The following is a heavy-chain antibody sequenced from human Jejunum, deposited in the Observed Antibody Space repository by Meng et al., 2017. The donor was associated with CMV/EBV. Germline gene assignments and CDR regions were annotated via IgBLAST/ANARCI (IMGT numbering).Heavy chain of an antibody. CDR2: IKQDASER. D-gene: IGHD3-10*01. CDR3: AREALGGFGMQMTRTEFGS. CDR1: FSRNW. V-gene: IGHV3-7*01. Sequence: FSRNWMSRGRQRPEKGLEWEAKIKQDASERCYIDSVKSRLTISRDNAKSSLSLQMDSQRADDTAVYYCAREALGGFGMQMTRTEFGSWGQGTLVTVSS. J-gene: IGHJ4*02.